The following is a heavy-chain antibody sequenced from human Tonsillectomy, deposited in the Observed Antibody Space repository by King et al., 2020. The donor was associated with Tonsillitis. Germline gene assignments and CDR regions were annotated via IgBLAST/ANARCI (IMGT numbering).Heavy chain of an antibody. J-gene: IGHJ4*02. Sequence: VQLVESGGGVVQPGRSLRLSCAASGFTFRSYAMHWVRQVPGTGLEWGAGIWDDGRNNYYADSVKGRFTIPRDNSKNTLYLQMNSLRAEDTAVYYCHFYGFNGDVVVEHWGQGTLVTVSS. D-gene: IGHD2-21*01. V-gene: IGHV3-33*03. CDR1: GFTFRSYA. CDR2: IWDDGRNN. CDR3: HFYGFNGDVVVEH.